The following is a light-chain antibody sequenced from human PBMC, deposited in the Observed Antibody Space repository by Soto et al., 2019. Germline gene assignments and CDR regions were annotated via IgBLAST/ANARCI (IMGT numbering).Light chain of an antibody. Sequence: EIVMXQSPATLTGSPGETITLSCRASQSLSGNLAWYQQKPGQAPRLLIFRASTRATGVPARFSGRGSGTDFTLTISSLEPEDFAVYYCQQRSNWPITFGQGTRLEIK. V-gene: IGKV3-11*01. CDR3: QQRSNWPIT. J-gene: IGKJ5*01. CDR1: QSLSGN. CDR2: RAS.